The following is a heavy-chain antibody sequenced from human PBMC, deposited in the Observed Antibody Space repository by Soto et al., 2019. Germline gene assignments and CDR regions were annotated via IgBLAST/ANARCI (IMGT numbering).Heavy chain of an antibody. CDR3: AKDLVYWNDDLGFYFDY. CDR1: GYTLTELS. J-gene: IGHJ4*02. V-gene: IGHV1-24*01. Sequence: ASVKVSCKVSGYTLTELSMHWVRQAPGKGLEWMGGFDPEDGETIYAQKFQGRDNSKNTLYLQMNSLRAEDTAVYYCAKDLVYWNDDLGFYFDYWGQGTLVTVSS. CDR2: FDPEDGET. D-gene: IGHD1-1*01.